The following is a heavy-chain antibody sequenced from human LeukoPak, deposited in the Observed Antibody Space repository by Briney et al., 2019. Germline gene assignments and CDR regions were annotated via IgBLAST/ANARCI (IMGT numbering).Heavy chain of an antibody. CDR1: GFTFSSYW. CDR3: ARGPDGYGDY. D-gene: IGHD5-24*01. J-gene: IGHJ4*02. V-gene: IGHV3-74*01. CDR2: LNSDGTNT. Sequence: GGSLRLSCAASGFTFSSYWMHWVRQAPGKGLVWVSRLNSDGTNTYHADSVKGRVTISRDNAKNTVYLEMNSLRAEDTAVYYCARGPDGYGDYWGQGTLVTVSS.